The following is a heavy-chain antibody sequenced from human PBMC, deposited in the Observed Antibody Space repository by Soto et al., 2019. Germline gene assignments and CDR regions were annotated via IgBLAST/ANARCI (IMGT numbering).Heavy chain of an antibody. CDR1: GGTFSRSA. Sequence: QVQLVQSGAEAKKPGSSVKVSCKASGGTFSRSAIRWVRQAPGQGLEWMGGIIPIFGTANYAQKFQGRVTITADESTSTAYMELSSLRSEDTAVYYCARWTYGSGSHDAFDIWGQGTMVTVSS. D-gene: IGHD3-10*01. CDR2: IIPIFGTA. J-gene: IGHJ3*02. V-gene: IGHV1-69*01. CDR3: ARWTYGSGSHDAFDI.